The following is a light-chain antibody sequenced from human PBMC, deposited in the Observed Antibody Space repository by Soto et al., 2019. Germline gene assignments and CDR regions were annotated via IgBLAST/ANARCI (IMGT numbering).Light chain of an antibody. Sequence: EIVLTQSPATLSLSPGERATLSCRASQSVSSYLAWYQQKPGQAPRLLIYDASNRATGIPARFSGSGSGTEFNLTISSLEPEDFAVYYCQQRSNWPSRTFGQGTKVEIK. CDR1: QSVSSY. CDR3: QQRSNWPSRT. J-gene: IGKJ1*01. CDR2: DAS. V-gene: IGKV3-11*01.